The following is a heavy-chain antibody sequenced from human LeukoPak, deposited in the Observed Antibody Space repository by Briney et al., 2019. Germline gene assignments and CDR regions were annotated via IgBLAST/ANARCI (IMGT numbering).Heavy chain of an antibody. J-gene: IGHJ4*02. V-gene: IGHV4-4*02. CDR1: GGSISSSNW. Sequence: SETLSLTCAVSGGSISSSNWWSWVRQPPGKGLEWIGEIYHSGSTNYNPSLKSRVTISVDKSKNQFSLKLSSVTAADTAVYYCARIDLAAAGRFFGHFDYWGQGTLVTVSS. D-gene: IGHD6-13*01. CDR2: IYHSGST. CDR3: ARIDLAAAGRFFGHFDY.